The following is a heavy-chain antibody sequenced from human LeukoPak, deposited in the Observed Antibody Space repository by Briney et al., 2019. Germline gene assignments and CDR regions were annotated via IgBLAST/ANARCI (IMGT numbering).Heavy chain of an antibody. J-gene: IGHJ4*02. CDR1: GGTFSSYA. V-gene: IGHV1-69*13. D-gene: IGHD3-22*01. Sequence: ASVKVSCKASGGTFSSYAISWVRQAPGQGLEWMGGIIPIFGTANYAQKFQGRVTITAGESTSTAYMELSSLRSEDTAVYYCATQLGVYYYDSSAPFDYWGQGTLVTVSS. CDR2: IIPIFGTA. CDR3: ATQLGVYYYDSSAPFDY.